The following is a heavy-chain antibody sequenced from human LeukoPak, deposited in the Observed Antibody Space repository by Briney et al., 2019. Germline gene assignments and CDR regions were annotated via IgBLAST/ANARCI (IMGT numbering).Heavy chain of an antibody. CDR3: ARRGGSHFDY. D-gene: IGHD2-15*01. Sequence: SETLSLTCAVSGYSISSGYYWGWIRQPPGKGLEWIGSIYHSGSTYYNPSLKSRVTISVDTSKNQLSLKLSSVTAADTAVYYCARRGGSHFDYWGQGTLVTVSS. CDR2: IYHSGST. V-gene: IGHV4-38-2*01. J-gene: IGHJ4*02. CDR1: GYSISSGYY.